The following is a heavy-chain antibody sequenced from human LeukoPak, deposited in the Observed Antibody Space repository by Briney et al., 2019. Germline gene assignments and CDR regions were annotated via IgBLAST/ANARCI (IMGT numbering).Heavy chain of an antibody. CDR2: ISAYNGNT. CDR1: GYTLTSYG. D-gene: IGHD3-3*01. J-gene: IGHJ6*02. CDR3: ARLNPLFWSGYHNYYYGMDV. V-gene: IGHV1-18*01. Sequence: ASVKVSCKASGYTLTSYGISWVRQAPGQGLEWMGWISAYNGNTNYAQKLQGRVTMTTDTSTSTAYMELRSLRSDDTAVYYCARLNPLFWSGYHNYYYGMDVWGQGTTVTVSS.